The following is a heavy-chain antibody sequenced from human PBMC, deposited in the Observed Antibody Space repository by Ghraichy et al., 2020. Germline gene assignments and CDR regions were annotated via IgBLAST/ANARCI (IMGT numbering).Heavy chain of an antibody. CDR1: GFAISSHA. J-gene: IGHJ6*03. CDR3: AKDRTAKGNYMDV. V-gene: IGHV3-30*18. D-gene: IGHD1-1*01. CDR2: TSFDGTAK. Sequence: GSLRLSCAASGFAISSHAMHWVRQAPGKGLEWVAVTSFDGTAKSYSDSVKGRFTISRDNSKNTLHLQMDSLRNEDTAVYYCAKDRTAKGNYMDVWGTGTPVTVSS.